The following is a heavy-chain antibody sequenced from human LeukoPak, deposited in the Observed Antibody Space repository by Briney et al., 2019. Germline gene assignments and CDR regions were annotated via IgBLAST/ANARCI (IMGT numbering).Heavy chain of an antibody. Sequence: GGSLRLSCAASGFTFSDYWMTWVRQAPGKGLEWVANIRQDGSEKYHVDSVKGRFTISRDNAKNSVYLQMNSLRAEDTAVYYCARARPYGSSFDYWGQGTLVTVSS. J-gene: IGHJ4*02. CDR3: ARARPYGSSFDY. CDR2: IRQDGSEK. CDR1: GFTFSDYW. V-gene: IGHV3-7*03. D-gene: IGHD4-23*01.